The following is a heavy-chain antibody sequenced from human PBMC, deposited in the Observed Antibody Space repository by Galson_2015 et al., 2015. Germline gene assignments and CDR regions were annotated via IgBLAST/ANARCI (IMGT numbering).Heavy chain of an antibody. Sequence: SLRLSCAGSGFTFSNAWMNWVRQAPGKGLEWVGRLKSKADGGTTDYAAPVKGRFTISRDDSKNTLLLQMNSLKTEDTAVYYCTTDLYDSDPTDWGQGALVTVSS. D-gene: IGHD3-22*01. CDR1: GFTFSNAW. J-gene: IGHJ4*02. V-gene: IGHV3-15*07. CDR3: TTDLYDSDPTD. CDR2: LKSKADGGTT.